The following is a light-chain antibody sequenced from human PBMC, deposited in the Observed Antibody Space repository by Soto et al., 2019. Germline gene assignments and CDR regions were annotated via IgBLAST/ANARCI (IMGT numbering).Light chain of an antibody. CDR2: DAF. Sequence: EKVMTQSPATLSVSPGERATLSCRASENVKTRLAWYQQTSGQAPRLLLYDAFTRATGIPARFSGSASGTEFTLTISSLQSEDSAVYYCQQYDGWPLTVGGGTKVEIK. CDR3: QQYDGWPLT. CDR1: ENVKTR. J-gene: IGKJ4*01. V-gene: IGKV3-15*01.